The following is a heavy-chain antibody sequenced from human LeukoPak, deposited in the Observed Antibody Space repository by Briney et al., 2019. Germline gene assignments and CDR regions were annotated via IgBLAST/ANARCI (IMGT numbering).Heavy chain of an antibody. Sequence: SETLSLTCTVSGGSISRSCWSWIRQSPGKGLEWIGYISYSGSTNYNPSLKSRVTISLDTSKNQFSLKLKSVTAADTAVYYCARDLLADSTGTVDYWGQGTLVTVSS. CDR3: ARDLLADSTGTVDY. CDR1: GGSISRSC. CDR2: ISYSGST. J-gene: IGHJ4*02. D-gene: IGHD1-1*01. V-gene: IGHV4-59*01.